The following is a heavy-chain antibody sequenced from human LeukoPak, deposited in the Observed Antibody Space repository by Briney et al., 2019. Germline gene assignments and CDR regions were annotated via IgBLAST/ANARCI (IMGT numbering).Heavy chain of an antibody. Sequence: SETLSLTCTVSGGSISGYYWSWIRQPPGKGLECIGYIYYSGNTNYNPSLKSRVTISVDTSKNQFSLRLSSVTAADTAFYYCARLLGPAARIIDYWGQGTLVTVSS. V-gene: IGHV4-59*01. J-gene: IGHJ4*02. D-gene: IGHD2-2*01. CDR3: ARLLGPAARIIDY. CDR2: IYYSGNT. CDR1: GGSISGYY.